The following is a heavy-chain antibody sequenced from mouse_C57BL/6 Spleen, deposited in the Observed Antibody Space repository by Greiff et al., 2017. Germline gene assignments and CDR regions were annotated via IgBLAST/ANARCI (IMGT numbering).Heavy chain of an antibody. CDR1: GFSFNTYA. Sequence: EVKLVESGGGLVQPKGSLTLSCAASGFSFNTYAMNWVRQAPGKGLEWVARIRSKSNNYATYYADSVKDRFTISRDDSESMLYLQMNNLKTEDTAMYYCVRQGWLLYYFDYWGQGTTLTVSS. D-gene: IGHD2-3*01. CDR3: VRQGWLLYYFDY. J-gene: IGHJ2*01. V-gene: IGHV10-1*01. CDR2: IRSKSNNYAT.